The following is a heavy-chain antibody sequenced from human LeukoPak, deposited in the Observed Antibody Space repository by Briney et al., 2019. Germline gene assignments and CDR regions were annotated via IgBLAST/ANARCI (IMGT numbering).Heavy chain of an antibody. J-gene: IGHJ6*02. CDR2: IYYSGST. D-gene: IGHD5-12*01. CDR3: ARDRGHYYGMDV. V-gene: IGHV4-59*01. CDR1: GGSISSYY. Sequence: PSETLSRTCTVSGGSISSYYWSWMRQPPGKGLEWIGYIYYSGSTEYNPSLKSRVTMSVDTSKNQFSLKLSSVTAADTAVYYCARDRGHYYGMDVWGQGTTVTVSS.